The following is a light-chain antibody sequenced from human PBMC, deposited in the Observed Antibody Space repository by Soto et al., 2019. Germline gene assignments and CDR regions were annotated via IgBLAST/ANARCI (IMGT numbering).Light chain of an antibody. CDR1: SSVSSNY. Sequence: IVLTPSADTLSXCRGERSXLXSTXISSVSSNYVAWYQHKPGQAPRLLIYGASSRATGIPDRFSGSGSGTDFTLNISRLEPEDFAVYYCQQYDSPLTWTFGQGTKVDIK. J-gene: IGKJ1*01. CDR2: GAS. V-gene: IGKV3-20*01. CDR3: QQYDSPLTWT.